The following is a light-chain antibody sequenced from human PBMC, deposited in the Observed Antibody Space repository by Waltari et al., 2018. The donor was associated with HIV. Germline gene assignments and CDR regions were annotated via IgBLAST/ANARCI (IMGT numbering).Light chain of an antibody. CDR2: GNN. J-gene: IGLJ2*01. CDR3: QSYDNVLTAVI. Sequence: QSVLTQPPSVSGAPGQTVTVPCTGSTSTLGANFAVHWYQHLPGTAPKLLIYGNNNRPSGVPARFSGSRSGSSASLAITGLQAEDEADYYCQSYDNVLTAVIFGGGTKVTVL. V-gene: IGLV1-40*01. CDR1: TSTLGANFA.